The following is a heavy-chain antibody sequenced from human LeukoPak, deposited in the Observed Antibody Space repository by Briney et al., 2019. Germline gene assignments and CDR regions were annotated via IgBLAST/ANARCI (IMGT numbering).Heavy chain of an antibody. CDR3: ARAPRDSSSSNYMRRFDY. J-gene: IGHJ4*02. Sequence: SETLSLTCAVSGYSISSDNYWVRIRQPPGQGLEWTGGSYHSGSTYYNPSLKSRVTMSVDTSKNQFSLKLSSVTAADTAVYYCARAPRDSSSSNYMRRFDYWGQGTLVTVSS. CDR2: SYHSGST. V-gene: IGHV4-38-2*01. D-gene: IGHD3-22*01. CDR1: GYSISSDNY.